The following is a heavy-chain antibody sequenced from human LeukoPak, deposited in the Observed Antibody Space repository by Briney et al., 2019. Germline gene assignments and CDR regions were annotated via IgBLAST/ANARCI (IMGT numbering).Heavy chain of an antibody. CDR2: IWYDGSNK. CDR3: AKDGYYYDSSGYQYYFDY. D-gene: IGHD3-22*01. Sequence: GGSLRLPCAASGFTFSSYGMHWVRQAPGKGLEWVAVIWYDGSNKYYADSVKGRFTISRDNSKNTLYLQMNSLRAEDTAVYYCAKDGYYYDSSGYQYYFDYWGQGTLVTVSS. V-gene: IGHV3-33*06. J-gene: IGHJ4*02. CDR1: GFTFSSYG.